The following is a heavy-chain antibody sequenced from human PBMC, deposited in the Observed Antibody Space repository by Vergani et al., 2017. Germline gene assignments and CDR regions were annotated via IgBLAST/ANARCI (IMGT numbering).Heavy chain of an antibody. J-gene: IGHJ6*04. D-gene: IGHD3-10*01. V-gene: IGHV4-34*01. CDR3: ARGRRGMYRRLGGYEMDV. Sequence: QVQLQQWGAGLLKPSETLSLTCAVYGGSFSGYYWSWIRQPPGKGLECIGEINHSGSTNYNPSLKSRVTISVDTSKNQFSLKLSSVTAADTAVYYCARGRRGMYRRLGGYEMDVWGKGTTVTVSS. CDR1: GGSFSGYY. CDR2: INHSGST.